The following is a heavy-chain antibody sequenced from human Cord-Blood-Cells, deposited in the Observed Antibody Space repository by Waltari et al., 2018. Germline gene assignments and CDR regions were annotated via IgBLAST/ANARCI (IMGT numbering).Heavy chain of an antibody. CDR3: AKGGVGAYYFDY. CDR2: ISYDGSNK. CDR1: GFTFSSFG. V-gene: IGHV3-30*18. Sequence: QVQLVESGGGVVQPGRSLRLSCAASGFTFSSFGMHWVRQAPGKGLEWVAVISYDGSNKYYADSVKGRFTISRDNSKNTLYLQMNSLRAEDTAVYYCAKGGVGAYYFDYWGQGTLVTVSS. J-gene: IGHJ4*02. D-gene: IGHD1-26*01.